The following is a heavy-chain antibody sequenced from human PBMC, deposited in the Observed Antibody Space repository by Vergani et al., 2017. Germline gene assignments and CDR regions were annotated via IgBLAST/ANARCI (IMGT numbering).Heavy chain of an antibody. CDR2: IYYSGST. Sequence: QLQLHKSGPGLVKPSETLSLTCTLSGGSISSSSHFWGWLRQTPRKGLEWIGSIYYSGSTYYNPALKSRVSISVDTSKNQFSLKLSSVTAADTAVYYCARQFWVSQGVGAFETWGRGTEVSVSS. V-gene: IGHV4-39*01. J-gene: IGHJ3*02. CDR1: GGSISSSSHF. CDR3: ARQFWVSQGVGAFET. D-gene: IGHD3-16*01.